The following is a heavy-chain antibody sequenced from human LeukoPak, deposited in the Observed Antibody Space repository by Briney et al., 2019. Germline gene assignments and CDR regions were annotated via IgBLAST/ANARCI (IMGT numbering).Heavy chain of an antibody. CDR1: GGSISSGGYY. D-gene: IGHD6-13*01. Sequence: SETLSLTCTVSGGSISSGGYYWSWIRQHPGKGLEWIGYIYYSGSTYYNPSLKSRVTISVDTSKNQFSLKLSSVTAADTAVYYCARAEGSSWSEAFDYWGQGTLVTVSS. J-gene: IGHJ4*02. CDR3: ARAEGSSWSEAFDY. V-gene: IGHV4-31*03. CDR2: IYYSGST.